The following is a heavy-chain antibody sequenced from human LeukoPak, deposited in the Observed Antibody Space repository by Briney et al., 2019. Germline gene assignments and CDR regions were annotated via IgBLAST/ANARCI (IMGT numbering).Heavy chain of an antibody. CDR1: GGSISSSSYY. CDR3: ARLGGGDSSGHWFDP. V-gene: IGHV4-39*01. D-gene: IGHD3-22*01. J-gene: IGHJ5*02. CDR2: IYYSGIT. Sequence: SETLSLTCTVSGGSISSSSYYWGWIRQPPGKGLEWIGSIYYSGITYYNPSLKSRVTISVDTSKNQFSLKLSSVTAADTAVYYCARLGGGDSSGHWFDPWGQGTLVTVSS.